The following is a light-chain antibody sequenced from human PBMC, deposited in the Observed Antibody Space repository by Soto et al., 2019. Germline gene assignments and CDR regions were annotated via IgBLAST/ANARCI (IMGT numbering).Light chain of an antibody. J-gene: IGKJ2*01. CDR1: QSVSSSN. CDR2: GTS. CDR3: QQYGSSPNT. V-gene: IGKV3-20*01. Sequence: DIVLTQSPGTLSLSPGERATLSCRASQSVSSSNLAWYQQNPGQAPWLLISGTSSRATAVPDRFSGSGSGTDFTLTISRLEPEDFAVYYCQQYGSSPNTFGQGTKLEIK.